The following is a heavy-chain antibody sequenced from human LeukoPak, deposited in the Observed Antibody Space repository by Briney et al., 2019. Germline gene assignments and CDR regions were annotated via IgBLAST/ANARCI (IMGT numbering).Heavy chain of an antibody. Sequence: AETLSLTCAVCGGSFSGYYWSWIRQPPGKGLEWIGEINHSGSTNYNPSLKSRVTISVDTSKNQFSLKLSSVTAADTAVYYCARGDYGQAFDIWGQGTMVTVSS. D-gene: IGHD3-16*01. CDR3: ARGDYGQAFDI. J-gene: IGHJ3*02. CDR1: GGSFSGYY. V-gene: IGHV4-34*01. CDR2: INHSGST.